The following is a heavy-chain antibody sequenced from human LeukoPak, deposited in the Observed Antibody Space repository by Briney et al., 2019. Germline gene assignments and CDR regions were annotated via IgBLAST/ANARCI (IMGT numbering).Heavy chain of an antibody. CDR3: TRDWGSDNWFDP. J-gene: IGHJ5*02. CDR2: IYAGGST. D-gene: IGHD7-27*01. V-gene: IGHV3-53*01. CDR1: GVTVISNY. Sequence: GGSLRLSCAASGVTVISNYMSWVRQAPGKGLEWVSVIYAGGSTFYADSVKGRFTISRDNSKNTLYLQMNSLRAEDTAIYYCTRDWGSDNWFDPWGQGTLVTVSS.